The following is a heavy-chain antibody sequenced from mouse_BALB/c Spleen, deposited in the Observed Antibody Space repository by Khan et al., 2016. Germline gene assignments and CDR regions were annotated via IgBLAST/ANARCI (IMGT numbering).Heavy chain of an antibody. CDR2: ISSGSSTL. Sequence: EVELVESGGGLVQPGGSRKLSCAASGFTFSSFGMHWVRQAPEKGLEWVAYISSGSSTLYYADTVKGRFTISRDNPKNTLFLQMTCLSSEDTTMYYCARSNWDRIDYWGQGTTLTVSS. D-gene: IGHD4-1*02. V-gene: IGHV5-17*02. CDR3: ARSNWDRIDY. J-gene: IGHJ2*01. CDR1: GFTFSSFG.